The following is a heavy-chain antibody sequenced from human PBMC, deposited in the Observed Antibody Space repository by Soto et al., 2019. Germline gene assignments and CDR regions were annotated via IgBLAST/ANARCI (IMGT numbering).Heavy chain of an antibody. CDR1: GGTFSSYA. CDR2: ISGGGGGT. J-gene: IGHJ4*02. D-gene: IGHD3-10*01. V-gene: IGHV3-23*01. Sequence: GGSLRLSCAASGGTFSSYAMSWVRQAPGKGLEWVSAISGGGGGTYYADSVKGRFTISRDNSKNTLYLQVNSLRAEDTAVYYCAKGGSSGTYLFDSWGQGTLVTVSS. CDR3: AKGGSSGTYLFDS.